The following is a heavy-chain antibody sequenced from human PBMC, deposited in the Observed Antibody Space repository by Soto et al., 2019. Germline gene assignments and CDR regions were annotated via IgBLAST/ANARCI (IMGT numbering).Heavy chain of an antibody. CDR3: ARDSGYSSGY. D-gene: IGHD6-19*01. CDR1: GYTFNSYY. J-gene: IGHJ4*02. Sequence: GASVQVSCKASGYTFNSYYMHWVRQAPGQGLEWMGWISAYNGNTNYAQKLQGRVTMTTDTSTSTAYMELRSLRSDDTAVYYCARDSGYSSGYWGQGTLVTVSS. CDR2: ISAYNGNT. V-gene: IGHV1-18*04.